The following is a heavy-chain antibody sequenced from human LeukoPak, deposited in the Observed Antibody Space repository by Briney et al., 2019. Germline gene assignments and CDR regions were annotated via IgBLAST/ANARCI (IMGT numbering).Heavy chain of an antibody. CDR1: GGSISSGGYY. D-gene: IGHD2-8*01. CDR3: ARVRGRVLMVSAGGWFDP. J-gene: IGHJ5*02. V-gene: IGHV4-30-2*01. Sequence: SETLSLTCTVSGGSISSGGYYWSWIRQPPGKGLEWIGYIYHSGSTYYNPSLKSRVTISVDRSKNQFSLKLSSVTAADTAVYYCARVRGRVLMVSAGGWFDPWGQGTLVTVSS. CDR2: IYHSGST.